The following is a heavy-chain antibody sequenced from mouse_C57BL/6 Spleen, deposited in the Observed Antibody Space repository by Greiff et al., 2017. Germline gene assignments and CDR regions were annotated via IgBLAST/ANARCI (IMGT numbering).Heavy chain of an antibody. Sequence: EVKLVESGGGLVQPKGSLKLSCAASGFSFNTYAMNWVRQAPGKGLEWVARIRSKSNNYATYYADSVKDRFTISRDDSESMLYLQMNNLKTEDTAMYYCGYGSSYNYAMDYWGQGTSVTVSS. CDR2: IRSKSNNYAT. D-gene: IGHD1-1*01. CDR1: GFSFNTYA. CDR3: GYGSSYNYAMDY. V-gene: IGHV10-1*01. J-gene: IGHJ4*01.